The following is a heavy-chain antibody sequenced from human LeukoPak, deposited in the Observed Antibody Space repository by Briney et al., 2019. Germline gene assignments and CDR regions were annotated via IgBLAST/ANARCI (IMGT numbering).Heavy chain of an antibody. CDR3: AREADSSGWAFDY. V-gene: IGHV6-1*01. D-gene: IGHD6-19*01. Sequence: SQTLSLTCAISGDSVSSNSAAWTWIRQSPSRGLEWLGRTYYRSKWYNDYAVSVKSRITINPDTSKNQFSLQLNSVTPEDTAVYYCAREADSSGWAFDYWGQGTLVTVSS. CDR1: GDSVSSNSAA. J-gene: IGHJ4*02. CDR2: TYYRSKWYN.